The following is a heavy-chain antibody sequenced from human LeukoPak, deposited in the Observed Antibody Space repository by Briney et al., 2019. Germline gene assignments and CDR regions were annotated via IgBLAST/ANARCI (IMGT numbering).Heavy chain of an antibody. J-gene: IGHJ4*02. CDR2: ISAYNGNT. CDR3: ARDYYDGSAYYSYYEY. D-gene: IGHD3-22*01. V-gene: IGHV1-18*01. Sequence: ASVKVSCEASGYTFTSYGISWVRQAPGQGLEWMGWISAYNGNTNYAQKLQGRVTMTTDTSTSTAYMELRSLRSDDTAVYYCARDYYDGSAYYSYYEYWGQGTLVTVSS. CDR1: GYTFTSYG.